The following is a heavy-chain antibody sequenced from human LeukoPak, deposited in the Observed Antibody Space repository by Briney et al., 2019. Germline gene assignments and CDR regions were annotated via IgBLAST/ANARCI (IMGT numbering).Heavy chain of an antibody. D-gene: IGHD3-10*01. J-gene: IGHJ4*02. CDR1: GFTFSSYG. Sequence: GGSLRLSCAASGFTFSSYGMCWVRQAPGKGLEWVSAISGSGGSTYYADSVKGRFTISRDNSKNTLYLQMNSLRAEDTAVYYCAKAAYYYGSGSLDYWGQGTLVTVSS. V-gene: IGHV3-23*01. CDR3: AKAAYYYGSGSLDY. CDR2: ISGSGGST.